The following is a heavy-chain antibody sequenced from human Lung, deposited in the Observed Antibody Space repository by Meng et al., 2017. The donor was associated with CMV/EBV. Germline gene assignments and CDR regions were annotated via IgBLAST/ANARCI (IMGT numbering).Heavy chain of an antibody. J-gene: IGHJ4*02. Sequence: SXTLSLXCTVSGGPINSGDYYWSWIRQPPGKGLECMGYTYYSGATYSSPSLRGRLTISIDTSRNQFSLKLYSVTAADTAVYYCVRDNGVNGTTDYWGQGTLVTVSS. CDR3: VRDNGVNGTTDY. CDR2: TYYSGAT. V-gene: IGHV4-30-4*02. CDR1: GGPINSGDYY. D-gene: IGHD1/OR15-1a*01.